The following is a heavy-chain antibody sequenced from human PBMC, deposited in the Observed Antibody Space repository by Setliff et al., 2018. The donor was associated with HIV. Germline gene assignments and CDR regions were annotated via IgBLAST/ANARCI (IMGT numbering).Heavy chain of an antibody. V-gene: IGHV1-46*01. CDR2: INPSGGSA. Sequence: PSVKVSCKASGYTFTSYYLHWVRQAPGQGLEWMGMINPSGGSASYAQKFQGRVTMSRDTSTSTVYMELSSLRSEGTAVYYCARDYFDSSAYHYGFGAFDIWGQGTMVTVSS. CDR3: ARDYFDSSAYHYGFGAFDI. D-gene: IGHD3-22*01. J-gene: IGHJ3*02. CDR1: GYTFTSYY.